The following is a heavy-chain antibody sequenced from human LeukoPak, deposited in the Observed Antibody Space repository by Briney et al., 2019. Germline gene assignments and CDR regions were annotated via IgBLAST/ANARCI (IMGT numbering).Heavy chain of an antibody. V-gene: IGHV3-30*04. J-gene: IGHJ4*02. D-gene: IGHD2-2*01. CDR1: GFTFSSYA. Sequence: GGSLRLSCAASGFTFSSYAMHWVRQAPGKGLEWVAVISYDGSNKYYADSVKGRFTISRDNSKNTLYLQMNSLRAEDTAVYYCARDLVVPAAIIGYWGQGTLVTVSS. CDR3: ARDLVVPAAIIGY. CDR2: ISYDGSNK.